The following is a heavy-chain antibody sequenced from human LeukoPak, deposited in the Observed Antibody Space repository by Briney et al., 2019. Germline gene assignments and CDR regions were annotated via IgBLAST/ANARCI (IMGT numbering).Heavy chain of an antibody. CDR1: EFTFSDYW. Sequence: GWSLRLSCAASEFTFSDYWIHWVRQAPGKGLVWVSGINRDGSNQSYADSVRGRFTIARDNAKNTVYLQMNSLRADDTAVYYCARDPHGSRSYDRPNDAPHDAFDMWGQGTRVTVSS. D-gene: IGHD3-10*01. CDR2: INRDGSNQ. V-gene: IGHV3-74*01. CDR3: ARDPHGSRSYDRPNDAPHDAFDM. J-gene: IGHJ3*02.